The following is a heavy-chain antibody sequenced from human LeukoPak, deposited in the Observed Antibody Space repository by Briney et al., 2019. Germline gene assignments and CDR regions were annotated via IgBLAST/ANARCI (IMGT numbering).Heavy chain of an antibody. D-gene: IGHD3-3*01. V-gene: IGHV1-8*03. CDR1: GYTFTSYD. CDR3: ASGSIFGVVNTTPSHYYYYMDV. CDR2: MNPNSGNT. Sequence: ASVKVSCKASGYTFTSYDINWVRQATGQGLEWMGWMNPNSGNTGYAQKFQGRVTITRNTSISTAYMELSSLRSEDTAVYYCASGSIFGVVNTTPSHYYYYMDVWGKGTTVTVSS. J-gene: IGHJ6*03.